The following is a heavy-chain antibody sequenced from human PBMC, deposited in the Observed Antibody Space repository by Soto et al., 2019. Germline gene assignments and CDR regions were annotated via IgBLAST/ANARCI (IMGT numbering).Heavy chain of an antibody. CDR1: GDSVSSGTYF. CDR3: ARAKAPLYSSSWYWFDP. J-gene: IGHJ5*02. D-gene: IGHD6-13*01. CDR2: IYYSGST. Sequence: SETLSLTCTVSGDSVSSGTYFWSWIRQPPGKGLEWIGYIYYSGSTNYNPSLKSRVTISVDTSKNQFSLKLSSVTAADTAVYYCARAKAPLYSSSWYWFDPWGQGTLVTVSS. V-gene: IGHV4-61*01.